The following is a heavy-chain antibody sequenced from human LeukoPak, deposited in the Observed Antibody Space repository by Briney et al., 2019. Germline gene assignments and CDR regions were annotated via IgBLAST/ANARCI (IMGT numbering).Heavy chain of an antibody. J-gene: IGHJ6*02. CDR2: IYSGGST. D-gene: IGHD2-2*02. CDR3: ARDIVVVPAAIRGYYYYYGMDV. V-gene: IGHV3-66*01. Sequence: GGSLRLFCAASGFTVSSNYMSWVRQAPGKGLEWVSVIYSGGSTYYADSVKGRFTISRDNSKNTLYLQMNSLRAEDTAVYYCARDIVVVPAAIRGYYYYYGMDVWGQGTTVTVSS. CDR1: GFTVSSNY.